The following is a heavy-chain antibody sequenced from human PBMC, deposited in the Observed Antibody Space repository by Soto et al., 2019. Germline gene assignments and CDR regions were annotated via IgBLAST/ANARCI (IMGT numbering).Heavy chain of an antibody. V-gene: IGHV3-7*03. CDR2: IKQDGSEK. J-gene: IGHJ4*02. Sequence: GGSLRLSCGASGFTFRTYWMSWVRQAPGKGLEWVANIKQDGSEKYYVDSVKGRFTISRDNAKNSLYLQMNSLRAEDTAVYYCARTGHSYGPYPFDYWGQGTLVTVSS. CDR1: GFTFRTYW. D-gene: IGHD5-18*01. CDR3: ARTGHSYGPYPFDY.